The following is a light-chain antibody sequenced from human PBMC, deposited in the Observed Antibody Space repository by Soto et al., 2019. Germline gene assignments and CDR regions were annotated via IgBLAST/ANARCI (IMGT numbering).Light chain of an antibody. CDR2: GAS. J-gene: IGKJ1*01. Sequence: EIVLTQSLGTPSLSPGERATLSSRASQSVSNNHLAWYQQKPGQAPRLLIYGASTRATGIPDRFIGSGSGTEFTLTISRLEPEDFAVYYCQQYGSSGTFGQGTKVDIK. CDR3: QQYGSSGT. V-gene: IGKV3-20*01. CDR1: QSVSNNH.